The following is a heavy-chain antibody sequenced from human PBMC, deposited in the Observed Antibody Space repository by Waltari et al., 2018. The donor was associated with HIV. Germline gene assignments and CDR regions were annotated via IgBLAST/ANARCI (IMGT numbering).Heavy chain of an antibody. V-gene: IGHV1-2*06. Sequence: QAHPIQSAPHVKRPGASVRVSCLASVYISHAHYTHWLRQSPGEGLDWLARIIPRAGGTNYVQKVQGRVRMTLNISRNTAYLDLRDLTSGDTAVYFCARTYFFEYSDYYSPAFDLWGQGTTVVVSS. CDR2: IIPRAGGT. J-gene: IGHJ3*01. CDR1: VYISHAHY. D-gene: IGHD2-21*02. CDR3: ARTYFFEYSDYYSPAFDL.